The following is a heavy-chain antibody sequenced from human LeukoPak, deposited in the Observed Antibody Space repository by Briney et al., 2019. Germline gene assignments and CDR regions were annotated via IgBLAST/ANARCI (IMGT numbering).Heavy chain of an antibody. CDR3: ARGWYYYGMDV. D-gene: IGHD6-19*01. J-gene: IGHJ6*02. V-gene: IGHV3-7*03. CDR2: IKQDGSEK. CDR1: GFTFGSYW. Sequence: PGGSLRLSCAASGFTFGSYWMSWVRQAPGKGLEWVANIKQDGSEKYYVDSVKGRFTISRDNAKNSLYLQMNSLRAEDTAVYYCARGWYYYGMDVWGQGTTVTVSS.